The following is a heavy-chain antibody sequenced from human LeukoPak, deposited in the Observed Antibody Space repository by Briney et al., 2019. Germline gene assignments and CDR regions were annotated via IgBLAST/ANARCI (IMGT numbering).Heavy chain of an antibody. CDR1: GGSISSYY. D-gene: IGHD6-19*01. J-gene: IGHJ5*02. CDR3: ARGMGSGWYSNWFDP. V-gene: IGHV4-4*07. Sequence: PSETLSLTCTVSGGSISSYYWSWIRQPAGKGLEWIGRIYTSGGTNYNPSLKSRVTMSVDTSKNQFSLKLSSVTAADTAVYYCARGMGSGWYSNWFDPWGQGTLVTVSS. CDR2: IYTSGGT.